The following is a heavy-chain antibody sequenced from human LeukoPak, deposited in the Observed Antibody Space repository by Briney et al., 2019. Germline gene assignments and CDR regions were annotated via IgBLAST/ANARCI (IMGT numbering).Heavy chain of an antibody. J-gene: IGHJ6*03. V-gene: IGHV4-39*01. CDR1: GGSINSRSYD. CDR3: ARRATTVTTGYSYSYMDV. D-gene: IGHD4-17*01. Sequence: SETLSLTCTVSGGSINSRSYDWGWIRQPPGKGVEWIGSVYYGGTTYYNPSLKSRVTISEDTSKNQFSLKLSSVTAAHTAVYYCARRATTVTTGYSYSYMDVWGKGTTVTASS. CDR2: VYYGGTT.